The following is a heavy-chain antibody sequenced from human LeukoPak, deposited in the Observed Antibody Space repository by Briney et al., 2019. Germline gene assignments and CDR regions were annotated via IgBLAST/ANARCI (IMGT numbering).Heavy chain of an antibody. D-gene: IGHD3-22*01. CDR1: GYPFKSYS. V-gene: IGHV3-21*01. Sequence: GGSLNLSFLASGYPFKSYSINWVRPAPGKGLEWVSSISVRSNYIYYADSVRGRFRISRDDARDSLYLQMNSLRAEDTAVYYCVRLRRNSDTSGFYYYYDFWGQGTLVTVSS. J-gene: IGHJ4*02. CDR3: VRLRRNSDTSGFYYYYDF. CDR2: ISVRSNYI.